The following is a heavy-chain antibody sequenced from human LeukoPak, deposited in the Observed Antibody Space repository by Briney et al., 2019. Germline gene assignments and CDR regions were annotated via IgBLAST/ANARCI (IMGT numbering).Heavy chain of an antibody. D-gene: IGHD6-13*01. V-gene: IGHV3-11*04. CDR1: GFTFSDYY. Sequence: GGSLRLSCAASGFTFSDYYMTWIRQAPGKGLEWVSYISSSGSTIYYADSVKGRFTISRENAKNSLYLQMNSLRAGDTAVYYCAREGYSSSQFDLWGRGTLVTVSS. CDR2: ISSSGSTI. J-gene: IGHJ2*01. CDR3: AREGYSSSQFDL.